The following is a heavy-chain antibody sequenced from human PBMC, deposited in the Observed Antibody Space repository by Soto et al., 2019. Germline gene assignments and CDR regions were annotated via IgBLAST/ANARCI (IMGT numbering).Heavy chain of an antibody. D-gene: IGHD2-2*01. V-gene: IGHV3-33*01. CDR3: ARERHCSSTSCYERYYYYYMDV. CDR1: GFTFSSYG. CDR2: IWYDGSNK. J-gene: IGHJ6*03. Sequence: GGSLRLSCAASGFTFSSYGMHWVRQAPGKGLEWVAVIWYDGSNKYYADSVKGGFTISRDNSKNTLYLQMNSLRAEDTAVYYCARERHCSSTSCYERYYYYYMDVWGKGTTVTVSS.